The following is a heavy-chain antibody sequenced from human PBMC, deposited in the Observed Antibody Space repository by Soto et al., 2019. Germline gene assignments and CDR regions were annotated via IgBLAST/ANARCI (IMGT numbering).Heavy chain of an antibody. CDR3: ARGRASGSYYPLDY. V-gene: IGHV1-8*01. Sequence: ASVRVSCKASGSTFTSYYINWVRPATGHGLEWMGWLNLNSGNSGYAQKLQGRVTMTRDTAIRTAYMEVSRLRSDDTAVYYCARGRASGSYYPLDYWGQ. CDR2: LNLNSGNS. J-gene: IGHJ4*02. CDR1: GSTFTSYY. D-gene: IGHD3-10*01.